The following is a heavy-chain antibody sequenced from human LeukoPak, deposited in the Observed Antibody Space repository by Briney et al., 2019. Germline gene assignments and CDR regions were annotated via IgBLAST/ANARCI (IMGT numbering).Heavy chain of an antibody. D-gene: IGHD6-19*01. CDR1: GGSIGSGGYY. CDR3: ARGECFRGSGCHFDY. V-gene: IGHV4-30-2*01. J-gene: IGHJ4*02. CDR2: IYHSGST. Sequence: PSQTLSLTCTVSGGSIGSGGYYWSWIRQPPGKGLEWIGYIYHSGSTYYNPSLKSRVTISVDRSKNQFSLKLSSVTAADTAVYYCARGECFRGSGCHFDYWGQGTLVTVSS.